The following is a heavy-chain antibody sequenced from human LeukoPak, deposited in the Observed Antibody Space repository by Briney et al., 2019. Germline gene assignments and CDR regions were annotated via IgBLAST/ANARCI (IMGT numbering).Heavy chain of an antibody. CDR2: ISYDGSNK. CDR3: AREGEGWYYFDY. J-gene: IGHJ4*02. CDR1: GYTFSSYA. V-gene: IGHV3-30*04. D-gene: IGHD3-16*01. Sequence: PGGFLRLSCAASGYTFSSYAMHWVRQAPGKGLEWVAVISYDGSNKYYADSVKGRSTISRDNSKNTLYLQMNSLRAEDTAVYYCAREGEGWYYFDYWGQGTLVTVSS.